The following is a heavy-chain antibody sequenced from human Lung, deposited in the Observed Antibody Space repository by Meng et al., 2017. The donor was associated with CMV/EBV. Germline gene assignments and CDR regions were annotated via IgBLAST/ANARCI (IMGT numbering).Heavy chain of an antibody. Sequence: LPLGDSGPGLGNPSEPRSLPCTVSGRSISSSSYYWAWIRQPPGEGLEWIGSVVYSGTTYYTSSLKSRVSISVDTSKNQFSLKLSSVTAADTAVYYCARHHHSPTFDYWGQGTLVTVSS. V-gene: IGHV4-39*01. J-gene: IGHJ4*02. CDR1: GRSISSSSYY. D-gene: IGHD1-14*01. CDR3: ARHHHSPTFDY. CDR2: VVYSGTT.